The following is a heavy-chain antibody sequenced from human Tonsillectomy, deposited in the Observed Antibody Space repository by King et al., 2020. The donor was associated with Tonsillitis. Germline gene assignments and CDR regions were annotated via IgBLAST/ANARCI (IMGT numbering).Heavy chain of an antibody. V-gene: IGHV4-59*01. Sequence: LQESGPGVVKPSETLSLTCTVSGGSISSYYWSWIRQPPGQGLEWIGDSYYRGSTNYNPSLKSRVTISVDTSKNQFFLKLSSVTAADTAVYYCARDYSGTKQYDYWGQGTLVTVSS. CDR1: GGSISSYY. CDR2: SYYRGST. D-gene: IGHD1-1*01. CDR3: ARDYSGTKQYDY. J-gene: IGHJ4*02.